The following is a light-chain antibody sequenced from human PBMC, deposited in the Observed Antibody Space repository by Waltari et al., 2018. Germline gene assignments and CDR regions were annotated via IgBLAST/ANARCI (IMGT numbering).Light chain of an antibody. CDR1: QSVRNN. CDR2: SAS. Sequence: EIVMTQSPATLSVSPGESVTRTCRASQSVRNNLAWYQQKPGQAPRLLIYSASNRATGLPARFSASASGTDFTLTISSLQSEDFAVYYFQQYNNWPRCTFGQGTKLE. J-gene: IGKJ2*02. V-gene: IGKV3-15*01. CDR3: QQYNNWPRCT.